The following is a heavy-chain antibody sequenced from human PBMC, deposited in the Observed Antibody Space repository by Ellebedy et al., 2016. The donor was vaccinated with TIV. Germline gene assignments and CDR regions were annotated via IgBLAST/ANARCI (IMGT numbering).Heavy chain of an antibody. CDR3: ARVGPGYSYYMDV. J-gene: IGHJ6*03. D-gene: IGHD1-14*01. V-gene: IGHV4-59*13. CDR1: GGSISDYY. CDR2: LYYSGST. Sequence: SETLSLTCTVSGGSISDYYWTWIRQPPGKGLEWIGYLYYSGSTNYNPSLKSRLTISVDTSKNHLSLKLSSVTAADTAVYYCARVGPGYSYYMDVWGKGTTVTVSS.